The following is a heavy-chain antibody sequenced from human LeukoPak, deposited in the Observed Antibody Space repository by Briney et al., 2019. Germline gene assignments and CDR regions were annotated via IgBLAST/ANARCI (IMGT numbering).Heavy chain of an antibody. Sequence: PGWSLRLSCAASGFTFSSSGMHWVRQAPGKGLEWVAFISYDGSNRYYADSVKGRFTISRDNSKNTLYLQMNSLRAEDTAVYYCAKETRGSYSDYWGQGTLVTVSS. CDR1: GFTFSSSG. CDR3: AKETRGSYSDY. V-gene: IGHV3-30*02. CDR2: ISYDGSNR. J-gene: IGHJ4*02. D-gene: IGHD5-12*01.